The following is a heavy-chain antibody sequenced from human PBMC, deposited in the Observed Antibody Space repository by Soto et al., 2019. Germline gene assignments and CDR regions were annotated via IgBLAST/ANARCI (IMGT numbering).Heavy chain of an antibody. Sequence: QVQLQESGPGLVKPSQTLSLTCTVSGDSISSGGSYWSWVRQPPGKGLEWIGYLYYSGSTYYNSSLTSQVISSLDTSKNQHALKLSSVTPSDTAGYHCARFNDRSEPAAILSWGQRTLVTVSS. D-gene: IGHD2-2*02. CDR3: ARFNDRSEPAAILS. CDR2: LYYSGST. V-gene: IGHV4-31*01. CDR1: GDSISSGGSY. J-gene: IGHJ5*02.